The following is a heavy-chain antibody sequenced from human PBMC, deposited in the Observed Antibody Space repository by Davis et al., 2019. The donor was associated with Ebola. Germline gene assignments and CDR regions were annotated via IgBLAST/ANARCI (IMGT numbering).Heavy chain of an antibody. CDR3: AREVLAAAGIYYYYMDV. J-gene: IGHJ6*03. Sequence: SVKVSCKASGGTFSRYAISWVRQAPGQGLEWMGGIIPILGIANYAQKFQGRVTITADESTSTAYMELSSLRSEDTAVYYCAREVLAAAGIYYYYMDVWGKGTTVTVSS. CDR2: IIPILGIA. D-gene: IGHD6-13*01. CDR1: GGTFSRYA. V-gene: IGHV1-69*10.